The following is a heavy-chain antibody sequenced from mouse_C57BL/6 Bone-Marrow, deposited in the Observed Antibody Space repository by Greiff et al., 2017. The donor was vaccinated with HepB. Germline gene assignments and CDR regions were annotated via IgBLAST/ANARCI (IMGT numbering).Heavy chain of an antibody. D-gene: IGHD1-1*01. J-gene: IGHJ1*03. Sequence: VQLQQSGTVLARPGASVKMSCKTSGYTFTSYWIHWVKQRPGQGLEWIGAIYPGNSDTSYNQKFKGKAKLTAVTSASTAYMELSSLTNEDSAVYYWTRLIYYYGSSSFYWYFDVWGTGTTVTVSS. CDR3: TRLIYYYGSSSFYWYFDV. CDR1: GYTFTSYW. CDR2: IYPGNSDT. V-gene: IGHV1-5*01.